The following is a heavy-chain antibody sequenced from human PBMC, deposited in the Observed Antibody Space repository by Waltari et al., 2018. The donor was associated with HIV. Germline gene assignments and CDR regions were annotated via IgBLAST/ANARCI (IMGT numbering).Heavy chain of an antibody. V-gene: IGHV4-39*07. CDR1: GGSMNTSASY. J-gene: IGHJ5*02. CDR3: ARDSGLFMYDSRRAVLNWFDP. D-gene: IGHD3-9*01. CDR2: IHYNGRT. Sequence: QFKLQESGPRLRKPSETLSLTCTISGGSMNTSASYWGWVRHPPGKGLEWIGNIHYNGRTFYNPSLQCRVTLSLDKSDNQFFLNFISVIAADTAVYYCARDSGLFMYDSRRAVLNWFDPWGQGLLVTVSS.